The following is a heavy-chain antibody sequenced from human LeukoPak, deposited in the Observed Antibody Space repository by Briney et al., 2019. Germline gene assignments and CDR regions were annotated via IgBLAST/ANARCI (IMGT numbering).Heavy chain of an antibody. CDR2: INPNGGGT. D-gene: IGHD6-13*01. V-gene: IGHV1-2*02. CDR3: ARPKIAAAAPVDAFDI. J-gene: IGHJ3*02. CDR1: GYTFTGYY. Sequence: ASVKVSCKASGYTFTGYYMHWVRQAPGQGLEWMGWINPNGGGTNYAQKFQGRVTMTRDTSISTAYMELSRLRSDDTAVYYCARPKIAAAAPVDAFDIWGQGTMVTVSS.